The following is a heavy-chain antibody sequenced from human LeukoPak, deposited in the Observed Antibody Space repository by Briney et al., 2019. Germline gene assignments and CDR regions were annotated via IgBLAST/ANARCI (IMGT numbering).Heavy chain of an antibody. CDR2: IYYSGST. CDR3: ARASITMVRGVTNNWFDP. CDR1: GGSISSYY. J-gene: IGHJ5*02. Sequence: SETLSLTCTVSGGSISSYYWSWIRQPPGKGLEWIGYIYYSGSTNYNPSLKSRVTISVDTSKNQFSLKLSSVTAADTAVYYCARASITMVRGVTNNWFDPWGQGTLVTVSS. D-gene: IGHD3-10*01. V-gene: IGHV4-59*01.